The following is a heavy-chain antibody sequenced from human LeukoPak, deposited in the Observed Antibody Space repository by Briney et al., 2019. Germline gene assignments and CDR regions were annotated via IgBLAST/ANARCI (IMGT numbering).Heavy chain of an antibody. J-gene: IGHJ5*02. Sequence: GGSLRLSCAASGFTFSSYSMNWVRQAQGKGLEWVSYISSSSSTIYYADSVKGRFTISRDNSKNSLYLQMNSLRAEDTAVYYCARAGLDWFDPWGQGTLVTVSS. CDR1: GFTFSSYS. CDR2: ISSSSSTI. CDR3: ARAGLDWFDP. V-gene: IGHV3-48*01.